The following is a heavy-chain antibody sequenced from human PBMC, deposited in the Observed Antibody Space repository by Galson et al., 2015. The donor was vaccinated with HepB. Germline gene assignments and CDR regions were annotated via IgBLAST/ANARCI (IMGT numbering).Heavy chain of an antibody. Sequence: SLRLSCAASGFTFSSYSMNWVRQAPGKGLEWVSSISSSSSYIYYADSVKGRFTISRDNAKNSLYLQMNSLRAEDTAVYYCARGSGYYETLGYWGQGTLVTVSS. V-gene: IGHV3-21*01. D-gene: IGHD3-22*01. CDR3: ARGSGYYETLGY. J-gene: IGHJ4*02. CDR2: ISSSSSYI. CDR1: GFTFSSYS.